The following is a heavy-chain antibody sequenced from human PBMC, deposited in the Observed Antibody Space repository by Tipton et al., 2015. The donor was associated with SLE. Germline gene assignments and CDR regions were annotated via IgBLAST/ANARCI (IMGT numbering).Heavy chain of an antibody. V-gene: IGHV4-34*01. CDR2: INHSGST. D-gene: IGHD4-23*01. J-gene: IGHJ6*02. CDR1: GGSFSGYY. Sequence: TLSLTCAVYGGSFSGYYWSWIRQPPGKGLEWIGEINHSGSTNFNPSLKSRVTISVDTSKNQFSLKLSSVTAADTAVYYCARTDGGPFYYYGMDVWGQGTTVTVSS. CDR3: ARTDGGPFYYYGMDV.